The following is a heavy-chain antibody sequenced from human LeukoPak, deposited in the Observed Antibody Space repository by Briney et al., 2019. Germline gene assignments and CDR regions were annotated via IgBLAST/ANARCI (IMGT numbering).Heavy chain of an antibody. CDR2: IWYDGSHK. V-gene: IGHV3-33*01. CDR1: GFTFSSYG. CDR3: ARMAPTVARGMDV. J-gene: IGHJ6*02. Sequence: QPGRSLRLSCAASGFTFSSYGVHWVRQAPGKGLEWVAVIWYDGSHKYYADSVKGRFTISRDNSKNTLYLQMNSLRAEDTAVYYCARMAPTVARGMDVWGQGTTVTVSS. D-gene: IGHD2-21*01.